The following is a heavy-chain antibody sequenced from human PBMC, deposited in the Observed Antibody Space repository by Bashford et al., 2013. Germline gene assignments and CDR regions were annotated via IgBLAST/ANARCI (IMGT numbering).Heavy chain of an antibody. V-gene: IGHV4-61*02. CDR2: IYVTGTT. D-gene: IGHD5-24*01. CDR1: GGSISSDTDY. J-gene: IGHJ4*02. Sequence: SETLSLTCTVSGGSISSDTDYWSWIRQSAGKGLEWLGRIYVTGTTNYNPSLNSRVTFSLDTSKNQFSLRLTSVTAADTAVYYCARGDAYNYYFDSWGQGTLVTVSS. CDR3: ARGDAYNYYFDS.